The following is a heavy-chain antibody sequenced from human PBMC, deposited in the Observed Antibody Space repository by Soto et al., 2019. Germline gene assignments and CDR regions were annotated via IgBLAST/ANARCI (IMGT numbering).Heavy chain of an antibody. J-gene: IGHJ2*01. V-gene: IGHV3-30*18. Sequence: QVQLVESGGGVVQPGRSLRLSCAASGFTFNTYGMHWVRQAPVKGLEWVAVTSYDGSNKYYADSVKGRFTISRDNAKNTLYVEMNSLRAEDTAVYYCVKGATGGPRGYFDLWGRGTLVTVSS. CDR1: GFTFNTYG. CDR2: TSYDGSNK. D-gene: IGHD3-16*01. CDR3: VKGATGGPRGYFDL.